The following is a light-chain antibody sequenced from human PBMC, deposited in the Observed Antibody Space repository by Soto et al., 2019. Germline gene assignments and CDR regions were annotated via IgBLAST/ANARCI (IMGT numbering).Light chain of an antibody. V-gene: IGKV4-1*01. CDR3: QQYPWT. CDR2: WAS. J-gene: IGKJ1*01. Sequence: DIVMTQSPDSLAVSLGERATINCKSSQSVLYSSNNKNYLAWYQQKPGQPPKLLIYWASTRESGVPDRFSGSGSGTDFTLTISSLQAEDVAVCYCQQYPWTFGQGTKVEIK. CDR1: QSVLYSSNNKNY.